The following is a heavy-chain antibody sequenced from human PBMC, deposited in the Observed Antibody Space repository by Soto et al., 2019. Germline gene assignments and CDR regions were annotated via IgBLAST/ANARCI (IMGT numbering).Heavy chain of an antibody. CDR1: EFTFSSYA. D-gene: IGHD2-15*01. Sequence: QLVESGGRGVQPGRSLRLSCGASEFTFSSYAMHWFRQAPGRGLEWVALISFDGRKEYYADSVKGRFIVSRDNSRSMVYLQMDSLRPDDTAIYYCARPIPRWSYHYGMDVWGQGTTVTVSS. V-gene: IGHV3-30*03. CDR3: ARPIPRWSYHYGMDV. J-gene: IGHJ6*02. CDR2: ISFDGRKE.